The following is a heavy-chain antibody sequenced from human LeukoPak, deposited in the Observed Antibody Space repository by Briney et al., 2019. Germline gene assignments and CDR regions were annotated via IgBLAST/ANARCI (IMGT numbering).Heavy chain of an antibody. V-gene: IGHV3-30*02. CDR2: IRYDGGNK. CDR1: GFTFSSYG. D-gene: IGHD2-15*01. CDR3: AKGHCSGGSCWFFDL. Sequence: GGSLRLSCAASGFTFSSYGMHWVRQAPGKGLEWVAFIRYDGGNKDYADSVKGRFTISRDNSKNTLYLQMNSLRAEDTAVYSCAKGHCSGGSCWFFDLWGHGALVTVSS. J-gene: IGHJ2*01.